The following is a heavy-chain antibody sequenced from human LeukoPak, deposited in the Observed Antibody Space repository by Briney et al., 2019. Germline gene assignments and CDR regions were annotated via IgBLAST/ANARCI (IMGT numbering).Heavy chain of an antibody. CDR2: ISGSDGST. V-gene: IGHV3-23*01. D-gene: IGHD2-2*01. J-gene: IGHJ5*02. CDR1: GFTFSNYA. CDR3: SRGSAIVVIPAAFSWFDP. Sequence: PGGSLRLSCSASGFTFSNYAMTWVRQAPGKGLERVSAISGSDGSTYYADSVKGRFSISRDNSKNTLYLQMNTLRAEDTAVYYCSRGSAIVVIPAAFSWFDPWGQGTLVTVSS.